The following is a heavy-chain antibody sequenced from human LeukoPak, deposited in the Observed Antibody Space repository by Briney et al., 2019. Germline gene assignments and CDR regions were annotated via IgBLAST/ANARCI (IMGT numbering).Heavy chain of an antibody. J-gene: IGHJ6*02. CDR2: IIPIFGTA. CDR1: GGTFGSYA. V-gene: IGHV1-69*13. Sequence: ASVKVSCKASGGTFGSYAISWVRQAPGQGLEWMGGIIPIFGTANYAQKFQGRVTITADESTSTAYMELSSLRSEDTAVYYCAGGTNYYDSSGYYYPYYYGMDVWGQGTTVTVSS. D-gene: IGHD3-22*01. CDR3: AGGTNYYDSSGYYYPYYYGMDV.